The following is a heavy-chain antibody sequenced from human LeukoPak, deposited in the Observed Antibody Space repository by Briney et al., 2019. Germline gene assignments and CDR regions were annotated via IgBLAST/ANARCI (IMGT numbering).Heavy chain of an antibody. CDR1: GFTFSSYG. Sequence: GGSLRLSCAASGFTFSSYGMHWVRQAPGKGLEWVAVISYDGSNKYYADSVKGRFTISRDNSKNTLYLQMNSLRAEDTAVYYCAKDRVYYYGSGVDYWGQGTLVTVSS. CDR2: ISYDGSNK. CDR3: AKDRVYYYGSGVDY. J-gene: IGHJ4*02. V-gene: IGHV3-30*18. D-gene: IGHD3-10*01.